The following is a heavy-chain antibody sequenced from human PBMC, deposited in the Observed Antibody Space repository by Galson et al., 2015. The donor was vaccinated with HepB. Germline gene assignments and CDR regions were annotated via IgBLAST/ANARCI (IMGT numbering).Heavy chain of an antibody. D-gene: IGHD3-22*01. V-gene: IGHV1-3*01. CDR1: GYTFTSYA. CDR3: ARSSHPYDTVEYFQH. J-gene: IGHJ1*01. Sequence: SVKVSCKASGYTFTSYAMHWVRQAPGQRLEWMGWINAGNGNTKYSQKFQGRVTITRDTSASTAYMELSSLRSEDTAVYYCARSSHPYDTVEYFQHWGQGTLVTVSS. CDR2: INAGNGNT.